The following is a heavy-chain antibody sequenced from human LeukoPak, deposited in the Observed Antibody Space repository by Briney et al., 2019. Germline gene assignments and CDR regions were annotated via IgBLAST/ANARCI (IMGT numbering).Heavy chain of an antibody. CDR2: ISTSGSA. CDR3: ARVRYSDSSVLTRKRSYYFDY. Sequence: SETLSLTCTVSGGSISSYYWSWIRQPAGKGLESIGHISTSGSANYNPSLKSRVTMSVDTSKNQFSLKLSSVTAADTAVYYCARVRYSDSSVLTRKRSYYFDYWGQGTLVTVSS. D-gene: IGHD3-22*01. CDR1: GGSISSYY. V-gene: IGHV4-4*07. J-gene: IGHJ4*02.